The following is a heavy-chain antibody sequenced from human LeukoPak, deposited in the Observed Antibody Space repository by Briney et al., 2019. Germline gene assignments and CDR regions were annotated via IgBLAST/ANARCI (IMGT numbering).Heavy chain of an antibody. CDR3: ARYSSPLLGPPYFDY. CDR2: INPNSGGT. Sequence: ASVKVSCKASGYTFTGYYMHWVRQAPGQGLEWMGWINPNSGGTNYAQEFQGRVTMTRDTSISTAYMELSRLRSDDTAVYYCARYSSPLLGPPYFDYWGQGTLVTVSS. V-gene: IGHV1-2*02. D-gene: IGHD6-13*01. CDR1: GYTFTGYY. J-gene: IGHJ4*02.